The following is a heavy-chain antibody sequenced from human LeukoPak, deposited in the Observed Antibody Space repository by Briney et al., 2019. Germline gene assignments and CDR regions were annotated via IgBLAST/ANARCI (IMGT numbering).Heavy chain of an antibody. CDR3: VSSLHGFSYGPGY. D-gene: IGHD3-10*01. J-gene: IGHJ4*02. CDR2: LIYSGGST. V-gene: IGHV3-23*01. Sequence: GGSLRLSRAASGFTFSSYAMSWVRQAPGKGLEWVSLIYSGGSTYYADSVKGRFTISRDNARRSLYLQMNSLRVEDTAMYYCVSSLHGFSYGPGYWGQGTLVTVSS. CDR1: GFTFSSYA.